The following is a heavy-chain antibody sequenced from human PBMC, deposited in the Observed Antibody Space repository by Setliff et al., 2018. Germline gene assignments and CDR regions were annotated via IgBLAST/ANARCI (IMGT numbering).Heavy chain of an antibody. V-gene: IGHV3-21*01. CDR1: GFTFSSYS. CDR2: ISSSSSYI. Sequence: GGSLRLSCAASGFTFSSYSMNWVRQAPGKGLEWVSSISSSSSYIYYADSVKGRFTISRDNAKNSLYLQMNSLRAEDTAVYYCARATAPIVVTDAFDIWGQGTMVTVSS. CDR3: ARATAPIVVTDAFDI. J-gene: IGHJ3*02. D-gene: IGHD3-22*01.